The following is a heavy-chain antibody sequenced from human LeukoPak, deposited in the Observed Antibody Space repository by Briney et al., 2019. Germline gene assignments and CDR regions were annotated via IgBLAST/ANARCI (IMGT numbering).Heavy chain of an antibody. Sequence: PSQTLSLTCTVSGGSISSGSYYWSWIRQPAGKGLEWIGRIYTSGSTNYNPSLKSRVTISVDTSENQFSLKLSSVTAADTAVYYCAGGGRADDYWGQGTLVTVSS. D-gene: IGHD3-16*01. CDR3: AGGGRADDY. V-gene: IGHV4-61*02. J-gene: IGHJ4*02. CDR2: IYTSGST. CDR1: GGSISSGSYY.